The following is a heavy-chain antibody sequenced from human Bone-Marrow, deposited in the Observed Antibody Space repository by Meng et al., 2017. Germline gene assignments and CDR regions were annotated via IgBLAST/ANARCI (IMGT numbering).Heavy chain of an antibody. J-gene: IGHJ4*02. CDR2: IYYSGST. CDR1: GGSISSSSYY. CDR3: GRNSAAAGSCLY. Sequence: SETLSLTCTVSGGSISSSSYYWGGIRQPPGKGREWIGSIYYSGSTYYNPALKSRVTISVDTSKNQFSLKLSSVTAADTAGYYCGRNSAAAGSCLYWGQGTLVTVSS. V-gene: IGHV4-39*07. D-gene: IGHD6-13*01.